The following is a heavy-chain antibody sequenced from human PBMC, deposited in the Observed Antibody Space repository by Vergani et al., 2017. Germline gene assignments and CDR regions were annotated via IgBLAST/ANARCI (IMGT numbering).Heavy chain of an antibody. Sequence: EVQLVESGGGLVKPGGSLRLSCAASGFTFSSYSMNWVRQAPGKGLEWVSSISSSSSYIYYADSVKGRFTISRDNAKNSLYLQMNSLRAEDTAVYYCARDDLAYYYGSGRSFDYWGQGTLVTVSS. J-gene: IGHJ4*02. V-gene: IGHV3-21*01. CDR2: ISSSSSYI. CDR3: ARDDLAYYYGSGRSFDY. CDR1: GFTFSSYS. D-gene: IGHD3-10*01.